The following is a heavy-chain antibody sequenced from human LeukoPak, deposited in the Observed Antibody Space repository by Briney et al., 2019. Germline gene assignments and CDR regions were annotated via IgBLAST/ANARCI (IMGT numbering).Heavy chain of an antibody. Sequence: SETLSLTCAVYGGSFSGYYWSWIRQPPGKGLEWIGEINNSGSTNYNPSLKSRVTISVDTSKNQFSLKLSSVTAADTAVYYCARVSSNSSSWYLDYWGQGTLVTVSS. V-gene: IGHV4-34*01. CDR3: ARVSSNSSSWYLDY. D-gene: IGHD6-13*01. J-gene: IGHJ4*02. CDR2: INNSGST. CDR1: GGSFSGYY.